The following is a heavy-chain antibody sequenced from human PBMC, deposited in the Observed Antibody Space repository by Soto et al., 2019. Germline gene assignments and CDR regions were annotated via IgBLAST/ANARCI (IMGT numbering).Heavy chain of an antibody. V-gene: IGHV3-30*18. CDR1: GFTFSNYG. Sequence: GGSLRLSCAASGFTFSNYGIHWVRQAPGEGLEWLALISYDGDDKYYADSVKGRFTISRDNSKNTLYLQMNSLRTEDTAVYYCAKGEAYSSASLFDYWGQGTLVTVSS. CDR3: AKGEAYSSASLFDY. D-gene: IGHD6-6*01. CDR2: ISYDGDDK. J-gene: IGHJ4*02.